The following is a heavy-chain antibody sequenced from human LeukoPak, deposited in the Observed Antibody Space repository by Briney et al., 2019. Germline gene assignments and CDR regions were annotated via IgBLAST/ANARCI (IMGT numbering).Heavy chain of an antibody. Sequence: ASVKVSCKASGFTFTSYDINWVRQTTGQGLEWMGIINPSGGSTSYAQKFQGRVTMTRDTSTSTVYMELSSLRSEDTAVYYCARAPLRVGYCSGGSCYSGAFDYWGQGTLVTVSS. V-gene: IGHV1-46*01. CDR2: INPSGGST. CDR1: GFTFTSYD. D-gene: IGHD2-15*01. CDR3: ARAPLRVGYCSGGSCYSGAFDY. J-gene: IGHJ4*02.